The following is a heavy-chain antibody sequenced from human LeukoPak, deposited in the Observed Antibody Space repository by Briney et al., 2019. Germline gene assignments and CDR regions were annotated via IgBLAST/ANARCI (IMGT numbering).Heavy chain of an antibody. CDR3: ARHDHRYRSGVRYYTFDP. J-gene: IGHJ5*02. V-gene: IGHV4-39*01. D-gene: IGHD2-15*01. CDR1: GGSIRGSSYN. CDR2: IDYSGNT. Sequence: PSETLSLTCTVSGGSIRGSSYNWGWIRQPPGKGLEWIASIDYSGNTYYNPPLKSRVTMSVDTSNNQFSLKLSSVTAADTAVYYCARHDHRYRSGVRYYTFDPWGQGTLVTVSS.